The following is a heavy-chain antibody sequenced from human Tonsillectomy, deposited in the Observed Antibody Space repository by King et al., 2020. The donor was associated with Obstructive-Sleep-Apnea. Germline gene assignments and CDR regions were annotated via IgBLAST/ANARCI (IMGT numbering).Heavy chain of an antibody. V-gene: IGHV5-51*01. CDR1: GYMFPNYW. CDR2: IYAGDSDT. CDR3: ARLNYGSANIYHYYGMDV. Sequence: QLVQSGAEVKKPGASLKISCKGSGYMFPNYWIGWVRQMPGKGLEWMGMIYAGDSDTKYGPSFQGQVTISVDKSTSTAYLQWSSLKVSDTAMYYCARLNYGSANIYHYYGMDVWGQGTTVTVSS. D-gene: IGHD3-10*01. J-gene: IGHJ6*02.